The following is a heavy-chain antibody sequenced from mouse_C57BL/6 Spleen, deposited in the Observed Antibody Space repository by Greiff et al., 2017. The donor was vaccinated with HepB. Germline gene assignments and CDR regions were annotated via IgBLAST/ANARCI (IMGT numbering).Heavy chain of an antibody. J-gene: IGHJ1*03. CDR2: INPSNGGT. D-gene: IGHD1-1*01. CDR3: ARHPPYYYGSSYWYFDV. CDR1: GYTFTSYW. V-gene: IGHV1-53*01. Sequence: QVQLKQPGTELVKPGASVKLSCKASGYTFTSYWMHWVKQRPGPGLEWIGNINPSNGGTNYNVKFKSKATLTVDKYSSTAYMQLSSLTSEASAVYYWARHPPYYYGSSYWYFDVWGTGTTVTVAS.